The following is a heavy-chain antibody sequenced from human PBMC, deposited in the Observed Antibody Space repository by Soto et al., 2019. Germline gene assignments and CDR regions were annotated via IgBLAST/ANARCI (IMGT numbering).Heavy chain of an antibody. V-gene: IGHV3-30*18. CDR2: ISYDGSNK. D-gene: IGHD3-10*01. CDR1: GFTFSSYG. J-gene: IGHJ6*02. CDR3: AKTHSESMVRGVGDYYGMDV. Sequence: QVQLVESGGGVVQPGRSLRLSCAASGFTFSSYGMHWVRQAPGKGLELVAVISYDGSNKYYADSVKGRFTISRDNSKNTLYLQMNRLRAEDTAVYYCAKTHSESMVRGVGDYYGMDVWGQGTTVTVSS.